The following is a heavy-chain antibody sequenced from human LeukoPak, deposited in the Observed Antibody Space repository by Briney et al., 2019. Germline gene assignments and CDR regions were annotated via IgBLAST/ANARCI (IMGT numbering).Heavy chain of an antibody. CDR1: GFTSSNYW. V-gene: IGHV3-74*01. CDR2: INSDGNST. CDR3: ARDWSYDFWSGYYMED. J-gene: IGHJ4*02. Sequence: GGSLRLSCAASGFTSSNYWMHWVRQAPGKGLVWVSRINSDGNSTSYADSVKGRFTISRDNAKNTLYLQINSLRAEDTAVYYCARDWSYDFWSGYYMEDWGQGTLVTVSS. D-gene: IGHD3-3*01.